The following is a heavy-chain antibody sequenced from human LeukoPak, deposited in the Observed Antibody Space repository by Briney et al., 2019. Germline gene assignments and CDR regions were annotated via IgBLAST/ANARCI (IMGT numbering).Heavy chain of an antibody. V-gene: IGHV4-61*02. CDR2: IYTSGST. J-gene: IGHJ5*02. Sequence: SETLSLTCTVSGGSISSGSYYWSWIRQPAGKGLEWIGRIYTSGSTNYNPSLKSRVTISVDTSKNQFSLKLSSVTAADTAVHYCARDLRRGYDILTGYWFDPWGQGTLVTVSS. CDR1: GGSISSGSYY. D-gene: IGHD3-9*01. CDR3: ARDLRRGYDILTGYWFDP.